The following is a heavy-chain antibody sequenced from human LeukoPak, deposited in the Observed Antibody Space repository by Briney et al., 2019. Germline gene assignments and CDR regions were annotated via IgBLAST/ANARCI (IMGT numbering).Heavy chain of an antibody. Sequence: PSETLSLTCTVSGGSISSYYWSWIRQPPGKGLEWIGSIYYSGSTYYNPSLKSRVTISVDTSKNQFSLKLSSVTAADTAVYYCARESGDSSSWGPTRGPFGYWGQGTLVTVSS. CDR3: ARESGDSSSWGPTRGPFGY. CDR2: IYYSGST. D-gene: IGHD6-13*01. J-gene: IGHJ4*02. V-gene: IGHV4-59*12. CDR1: GGSISSYY.